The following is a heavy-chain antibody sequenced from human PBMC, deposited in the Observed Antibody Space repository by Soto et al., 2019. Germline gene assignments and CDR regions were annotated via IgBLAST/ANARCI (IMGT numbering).Heavy chain of an antibody. J-gene: IGHJ5*02. CDR1: GFTISTYA. V-gene: IGHV3-23*01. CDR3: AKDAVYRDGLWLMDS. D-gene: IGHD2-21*01. Sequence: QAGGSLRLSCAASGFTISTYAMTWFRQAPGKGLECVSGVTGSGSQIYYADSVKGRFTISKDNSKNTLYLQMSSLREEDTALYYCAKDAVYRDGLWLMDSWGQGTLVTVSS. CDR2: VTGSGSQI.